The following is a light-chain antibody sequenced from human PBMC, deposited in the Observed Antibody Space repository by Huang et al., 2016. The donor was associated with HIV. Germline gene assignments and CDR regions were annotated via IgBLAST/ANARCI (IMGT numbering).Light chain of an antibody. CDR3: QQSDNIPYT. V-gene: IGKV1-39*01. CDR1: QTISSF. CDR2: GAS. Sequence: DIQMTQSPSSLSASVGDRVTITFRASQTISSFLNWYQQKPGRAPKLLIYGASTLQSGASSRFSGSGSGTDFALTISSLQPEESATYYCQQSDNIPYTFGQGTKLEIK. J-gene: IGKJ2*01.